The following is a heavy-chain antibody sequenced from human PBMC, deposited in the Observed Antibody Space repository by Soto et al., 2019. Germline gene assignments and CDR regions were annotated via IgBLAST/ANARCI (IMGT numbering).Heavy chain of an antibody. CDR2: ISYDGSNK. Sequence: GGSLRLSCVGSGFTFSSYAMHWVRQAPGKGLEWVAVISYDGSNKYYADSVKGRFTISRDNSKNTLYLQMNSLRAEDTAVYYCARDWKYQLLYLNYYYGMDVWGQGTTVTVSS. D-gene: IGHD2-2*02. CDR1: GFTFSSYA. CDR3: ARDWKYQLLYLNYYYGMDV. J-gene: IGHJ6*02. V-gene: IGHV3-30-3*01.